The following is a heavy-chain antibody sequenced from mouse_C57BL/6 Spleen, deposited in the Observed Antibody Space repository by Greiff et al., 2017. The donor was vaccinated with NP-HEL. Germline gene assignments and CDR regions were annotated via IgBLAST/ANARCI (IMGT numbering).Heavy chain of an antibody. CDR2: IRSKSSNYAT. V-gene: IGHV10-3*01. Sequence: EVMLVESGGGLVQPKGSLKLSCAASGFTFNTYAMHWVRQAPGKGLEWCARIRSKSSNYATYYADSVKDRFTISKDDSQSMLYLQMNDQKTEDTAVYYCVREYDYDRDMGGWGQGASVTVSS. CDR3: VREYDYDRDMGG. CDR1: GFTFNTYA. D-gene: IGHD2-4*01. J-gene: IGHJ4*01.